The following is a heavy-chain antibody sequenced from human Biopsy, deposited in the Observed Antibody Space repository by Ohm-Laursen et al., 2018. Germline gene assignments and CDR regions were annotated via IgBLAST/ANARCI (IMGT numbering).Heavy chain of an antibody. CDR2: IKEDGSLI. J-gene: IGHJ2*01. Sequence: SLRLSCTASGFTFSNYWLSWVRQAPGKGLEWIANIKEDGSLIYYLDSVEGRFTISRDNAKNSVYLQMHSLRTEDTGVYYCARDVRYLDFWGRGTLVTVSS. CDR1: GFTFSNYW. V-gene: IGHV3-7*01. CDR3: ARDVRYLDF.